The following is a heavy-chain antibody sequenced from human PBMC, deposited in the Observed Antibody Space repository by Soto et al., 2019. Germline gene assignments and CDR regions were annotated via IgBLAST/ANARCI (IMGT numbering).Heavy chain of an antibody. Sequence: SVKVSCKASGGSFTSLIITWVRQAPGQGLEWMGRIIPVLGVEYYAQKFQGRVTITADKSTTTAYMELTSLTSEDTAVYYCARWYYDSSGDLYHYYYNGMDVWGQGTTVTVSS. J-gene: IGHJ6*02. CDR1: GGSFTSLI. CDR3: ARWYYDSSGDLYHYYYNGMDV. CDR2: IIPVLGVE. D-gene: IGHD3-22*01. V-gene: IGHV1-69*02.